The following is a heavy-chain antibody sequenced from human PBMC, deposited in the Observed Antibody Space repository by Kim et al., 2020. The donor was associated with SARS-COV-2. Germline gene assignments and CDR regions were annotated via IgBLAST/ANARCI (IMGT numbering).Heavy chain of an antibody. CDR3: ARGGVAVLGLVPFDF. D-gene: IGHD6-19*01. CDR1: GYTFSGHF. J-gene: IGHJ4*02. CDR2: INPNTGGT. V-gene: IGHV1-2*02. Sequence: ASVKVSCKASGYTFSGHFMHWVRQAPGQGLEWMGSINPNTGGTKFPQEFQGRVTMTWDMSISTAYMEVSRLTSDDTAMYYCARGGVAVLGLVPFDFWGQGTVVTVSA.